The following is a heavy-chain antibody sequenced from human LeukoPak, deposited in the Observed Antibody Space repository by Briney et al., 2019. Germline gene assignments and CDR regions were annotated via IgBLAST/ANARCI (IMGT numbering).Heavy chain of an antibody. D-gene: IGHD1-1*01. CDR3: ARGNGNVGGRLDP. V-gene: IGHV3-66*01. Sequence: GGSLRLSCAASGFSVSGIHMNWVRQAPGKNLEWVSGLYSGGATYYSDSLGGRFTISRDPSKNTVYLRMTSLRVDDSAIYYCARGNGNVGGRLDPWGQGTRVTVSS. J-gene: IGHJ5*02. CDR2: LYSGGAT. CDR1: GFSVSGIH.